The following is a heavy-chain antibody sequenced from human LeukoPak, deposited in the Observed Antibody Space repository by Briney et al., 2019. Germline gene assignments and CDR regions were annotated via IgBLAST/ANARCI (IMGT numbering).Heavy chain of an antibody. CDR3: VRHRGSSSEFDF. Sequence: SETLSLTCAVYGGSFSGYYWDWIRQPPGKGLEWTGGIYYSGSTYYNPSLKSRVTTSVDTSRNQFSLKLTSVTAADTAVYYCVRHRGSSSEFDFWGQGILVTVSS. D-gene: IGHD6-6*01. J-gene: IGHJ4*02. V-gene: IGHV4-34*01. CDR2: IYYSGST. CDR1: GGSFSGYY.